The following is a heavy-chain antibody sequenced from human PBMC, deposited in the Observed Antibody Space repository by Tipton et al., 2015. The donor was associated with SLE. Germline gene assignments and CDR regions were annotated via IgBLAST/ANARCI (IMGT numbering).Heavy chain of an antibody. CDR1: GASMTATSSS. CDR3: ASLGMDLYFDL. V-gene: IGHV4-39*01. D-gene: IGHD7-27*01. CDR2: IHNSGST. J-gene: IGHJ2*01. Sequence: TLSLTCTVSGASMTATSSSWGWSRQPPGKGLEWIGNIHNSGSTNYNPSLKSRITISVDTSKDQFSLKLSSVTAADTALYYCASLGMDLYFDLWGRGTLVTVSS.